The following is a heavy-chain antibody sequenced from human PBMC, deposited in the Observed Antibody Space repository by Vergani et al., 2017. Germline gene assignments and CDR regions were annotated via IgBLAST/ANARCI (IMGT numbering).Heavy chain of an antibody. CDR3: ARELKRWLPDDGFDY. J-gene: IGHJ4*02. V-gene: IGHV3-30*04. CDR1: GFTFSSYA. D-gene: IGHD5-24*01. CDR2: ISYDGSNK. Sequence: VQLLESGGGLVQPGGSLRLSCAASGFTFSSYAMSWVRQAPGKGLEWVAVISYDGSNKYYADSVKGRFTISRDNSKNTLYLQMNSLRAEDTAVYYCARELKRWLPDDGFDYWGQGTLVTVSS.